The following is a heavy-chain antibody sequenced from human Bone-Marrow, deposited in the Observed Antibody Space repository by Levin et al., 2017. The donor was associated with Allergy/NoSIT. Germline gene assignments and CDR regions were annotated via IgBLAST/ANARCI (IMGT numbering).Heavy chain of an antibody. J-gene: IGHJ6*02. CDR3: ARGGGYIVGTMDV. D-gene: IGHD2-15*01. CDR2: ISAYRKNT. Sequence: GESLKISCKASGYDFTNYGISWVRRAPGQGLEWMGWISAYRKNTNYAQKFMGRVTMTADTSTSTVHMELRSLTSDDTAVYYCARGGGYIVGTMDVWGQGTTVVVSS. CDR1: GYDFTNYG. V-gene: IGHV1-18*01.